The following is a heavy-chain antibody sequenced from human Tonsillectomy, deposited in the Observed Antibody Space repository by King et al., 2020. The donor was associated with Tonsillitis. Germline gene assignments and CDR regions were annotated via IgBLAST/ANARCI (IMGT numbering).Heavy chain of an antibody. V-gene: IGHV3-66*01. J-gene: IGHJ4*02. CDR1: GFTVSSNF. CDR2: IYNSGTT. Sequence: VQLVESGGGLVQPGGCLRLSCVGSGFTVSSNFMSWVRQAPGKGLEWVSVIYNSGTTYYADSVKGRFTISRDNSQNTLYLQMNSLTADDTAVYYCAKTRGTVTTEYDHWGQGTLVTVSS. D-gene: IGHD4-11*01. CDR3: AKTRGTVTTEYDH.